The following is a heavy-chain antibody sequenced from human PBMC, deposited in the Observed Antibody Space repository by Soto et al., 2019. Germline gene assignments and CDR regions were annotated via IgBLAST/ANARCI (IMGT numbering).Heavy chain of an antibody. CDR3: SRDRGKMWGGYGY. Sequence: GASVNVYCKASGYTYTRYGVSWVRQAPGQGLEWMGWISAYNGNTNYAQKLQGRVTMTTDTSTSTAYMELRSLRSDDTAVYYCSRDRGKMWGGYGYWGQGTLVTVS. D-gene: IGHD3-3*01. V-gene: IGHV1-18*01. CDR1: GYTYTRYG. J-gene: IGHJ4*02. CDR2: ISAYNGNT.